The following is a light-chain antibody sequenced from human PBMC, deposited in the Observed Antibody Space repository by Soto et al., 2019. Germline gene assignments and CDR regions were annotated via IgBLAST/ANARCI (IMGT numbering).Light chain of an antibody. Sequence: DIQMTQSPSTLSASVGDRVTITCRASQSISSWLAWYQQKPGTAPKLLIYKASTLESGVPSRFGGSGSETEFILTISSLQPDDFATYYCQQYHSYPYTFGQGTKLEIK. J-gene: IGKJ2*01. CDR3: QQYHSYPYT. V-gene: IGKV1-5*03. CDR2: KAS. CDR1: QSISSW.